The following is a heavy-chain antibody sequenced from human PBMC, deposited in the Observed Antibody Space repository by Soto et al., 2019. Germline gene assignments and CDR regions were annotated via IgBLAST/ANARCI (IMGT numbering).Heavy chain of an antibody. J-gene: IGHJ4*02. CDR2: IDPRDHVT. CDR1: GYRFTTNW. CDR3: ARTKPTVDKFSPSAYFDS. V-gene: IGHV5-51*01. Sequence: GESLKISCRGSGYRFTTNWIAWERQTPGKGLEWVGIIDPRDHVTTYSPPVQGHVTISAVKSNGIGSPQWSSLKASDTAMYDCARTKPTVDKFSPSAYFDSWGQGTLVTVSS. D-gene: IGHD1-1*01.